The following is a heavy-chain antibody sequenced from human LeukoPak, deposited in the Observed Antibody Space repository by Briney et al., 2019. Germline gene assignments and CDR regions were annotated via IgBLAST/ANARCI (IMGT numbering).Heavy chain of an antibody. Sequence: PGGSLRLSCAASGFTFSGYSLNWVRQAPGKGLEWVSYISSSSNTIYYADSVKSRFTISRDNAKNSLYLQMNSLRAEDTAVYYCARETGAFDYWGQGTLVTVSP. CDR3: ARETGAFDY. CDR2: ISSSSNTI. CDR1: GFTFSGYS. J-gene: IGHJ4*02. D-gene: IGHD7-27*01. V-gene: IGHV3-48*01.